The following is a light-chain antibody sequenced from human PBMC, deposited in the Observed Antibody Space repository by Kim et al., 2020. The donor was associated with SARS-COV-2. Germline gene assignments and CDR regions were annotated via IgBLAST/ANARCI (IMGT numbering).Light chain of an antibody. CDR3: QQSFSTLWT. CDR2: GAS. CDR1: QSVSTY. V-gene: IGKV1-39*01. J-gene: IGKJ1*01. Sequence: DIQMTQSPSSLSASVGDRVTITCRASQSVSTYLNWYQQKPGKAPKLLIYGASSLQTGVTSRFSGSGSGTDFTLTISSLQPEDFATYYCQQSFSTLWTFGQGTKVEIK.